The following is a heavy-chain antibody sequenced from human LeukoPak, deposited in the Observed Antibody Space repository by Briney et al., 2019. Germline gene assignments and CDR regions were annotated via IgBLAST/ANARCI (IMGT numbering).Heavy chain of an antibody. Sequence: VASVKVSCKASGYTFTSYYMHWVRHAPGQGLEWMGIINPSGGSTSYAQKFQGRVTMTRDTSSSAVYMELSSLRSEDTAVYYCARDRRAYYYDSSGYYYAGYWGQGTLVTVSS. CDR1: GYTFTSYY. CDR2: INPSGGST. J-gene: IGHJ4*02. V-gene: IGHV1-46*03. D-gene: IGHD3-22*01. CDR3: ARDRRAYYYDSSGYYYAGY.